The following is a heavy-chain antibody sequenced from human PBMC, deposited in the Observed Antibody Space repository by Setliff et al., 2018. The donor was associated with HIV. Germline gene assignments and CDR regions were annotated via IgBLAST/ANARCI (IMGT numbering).Heavy chain of an antibody. J-gene: IGHJ4*02. Sequence: TLSLTCSVSGGSISGYYWTWIRQPPGKALEWLARIDWDGDKFYNASLKTRLTISKDTFKKQVILTVANVDPADTATYYCARDSGNYAFDYWGLGTLVTVSS. CDR1: GGSISGYY. CDR3: ARDSGNYAFDY. CDR2: IDWDGDK. V-gene: IGHV2-70*16. D-gene: IGHD1-26*01.